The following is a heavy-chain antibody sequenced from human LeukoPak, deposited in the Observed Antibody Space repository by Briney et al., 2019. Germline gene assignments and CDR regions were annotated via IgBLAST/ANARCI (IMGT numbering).Heavy chain of an antibody. D-gene: IGHD4-11*01. CDR1: GFIFEDYA. Sequence: GRSLRLSCVASGFIFEDYAMHWVRQAPGKGLEWVSGISYNSGRVDYADSVKGRFTISRDNAANSLYLQMHSLRVEDTATYYCGRDLLYVTTSDYWGQGTLVTVSS. V-gene: IGHV3-9*01. J-gene: IGHJ4*02. CDR2: ISYNSGRV. CDR3: GRDLLYVTTSDY.